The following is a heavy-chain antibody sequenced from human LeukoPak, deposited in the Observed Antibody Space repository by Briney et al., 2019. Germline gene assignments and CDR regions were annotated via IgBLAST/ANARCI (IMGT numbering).Heavy chain of an antibody. D-gene: IGHD1-1*01. CDR3: ARDRYNWNAKDFDY. V-gene: IGHV1-18*01. CDR2: ISAYNGNT. Sequence: ASVKVSCKASGYTFTSYDISWVRQAPGQGLEWMGWISAYNGNTNYVQKLQGRVTKTTDTSTSTSYKELRSLRSDDTAVYYCARDRYNWNAKDFDYRGQGTLVTVSS. J-gene: IGHJ4*02. CDR1: GYTFTSYD.